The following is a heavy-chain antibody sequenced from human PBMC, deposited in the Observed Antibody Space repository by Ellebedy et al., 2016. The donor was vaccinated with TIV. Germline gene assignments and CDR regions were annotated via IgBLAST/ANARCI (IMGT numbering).Heavy chain of an antibody. CDR2: IDINSGTI. CDR1: GFSFSYYS. Sequence: GESLKISCAASGFSFSYYSMTWVRQAPGKGLEWISYIDINSGTIDYADSVKGRFTISRDNAKNTLFLQMNSLSAEDTAQYYCARRNPSGYDPFLDSWGQGTLVTVSS. V-gene: IGHV3-48*04. J-gene: IGHJ4*02. D-gene: IGHD5-12*01. CDR3: ARRNPSGYDPFLDS.